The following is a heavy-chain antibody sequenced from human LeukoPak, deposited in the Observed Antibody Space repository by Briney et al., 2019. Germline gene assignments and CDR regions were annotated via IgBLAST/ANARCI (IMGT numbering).Heavy chain of an antibody. Sequence: GGSLRLSCAASGFIHSSYWMSWVRQTPGKGLEWVANIKQDGSEKSSVDPVKGRFTISRDNAKNSLYLQMNSLRAEDTAVYCCATDIRYFDYWGQGTLVTVSS. CDR2: IKQDGSEK. J-gene: IGHJ4*02. CDR1: GFIHSSYW. D-gene: IGHD3-10*01. V-gene: IGHV3-7*01. CDR3: ATDIRYFDY.